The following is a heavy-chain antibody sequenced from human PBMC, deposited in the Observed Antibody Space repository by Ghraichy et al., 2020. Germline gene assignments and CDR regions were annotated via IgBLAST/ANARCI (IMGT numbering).Heavy chain of an antibody. J-gene: IGHJ6*02. D-gene: IGHD2-15*01. Sequence: GESLNISCAASGFTFSSYAMHWVRQAPGKGLEWVAVISYDGSNKYYADSVKGRFTISRDNSKNTLYLQMNSLRAEDTAVYYCAGGYCSGGSCYGLTPYYYGMDVWGQGTTVTVSS. V-gene: IGHV3-30*04. CDR3: AGGYCSGGSCYGLTPYYYGMDV. CDR2: ISYDGSNK. CDR1: GFTFSSYA.